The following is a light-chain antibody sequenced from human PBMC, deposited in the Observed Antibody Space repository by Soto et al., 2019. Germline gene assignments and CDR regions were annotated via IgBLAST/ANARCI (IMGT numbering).Light chain of an antibody. V-gene: IGLV2-11*01. J-gene: IGLJ1*01. CDR1: SSDIGGYNY. CDR3: CSYAGSSSYV. Sequence: QSALTQPRSVSGSPGQSVTISCTGTSSDIGGYNYVSWYRQHPGKAPKLMIYTVTKRPSGVPDRFSGSKSDNTASLTISGLQADDEADYYCCSYAGSSSYVFGTGTKLTVL. CDR2: TVT.